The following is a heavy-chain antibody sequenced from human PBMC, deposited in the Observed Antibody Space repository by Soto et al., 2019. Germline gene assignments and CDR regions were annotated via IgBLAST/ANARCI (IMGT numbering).Heavy chain of an antibody. J-gene: IGHJ6*02. CDR2: ISGYNGNT. D-gene: IGHD3-10*01. Sequence: ASLKGSCKGSAYTFTRYGMSWVRPAPGQGLVWLGWISGYNGNTKYAQKVQGRVTMTTDTSTSKAYMELRSLTSDDTAVYYCARDRGWVRYSFYYDMDVWGQGTPVTVSS. CDR1: AYTFTRYG. CDR3: ARDRGWVRYSFYYDMDV. V-gene: IGHV1-18*04.